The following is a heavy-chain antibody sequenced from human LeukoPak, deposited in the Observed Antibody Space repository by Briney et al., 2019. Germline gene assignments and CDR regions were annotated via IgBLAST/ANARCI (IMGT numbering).Heavy chain of an antibody. V-gene: IGHV5-51*01. CDR1: GYSFTSYW. CDR3: ARHTYGSSPGDY. CDR2: IYPGDSDT. Sequence: GESLKISCKGSGYSFTSYWIGWVRQMLGKGLEWRGIIYPGDSDTRYSPSFQGQVTISADKSVSTAYLQWSSLKASDTATYYCARHTYGSSPGDYWGQGTLVTVSS. D-gene: IGHD6-6*01. J-gene: IGHJ4*02.